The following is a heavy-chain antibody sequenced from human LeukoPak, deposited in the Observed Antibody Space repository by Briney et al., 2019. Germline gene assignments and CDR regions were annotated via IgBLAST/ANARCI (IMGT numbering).Heavy chain of an antibody. J-gene: IGHJ4*02. Sequence: ASVKVSCKASGYTFTSYDIAWVRQAPGQGLEWMAWISAYNGGTNYAQKLQGRVTMTTDTSTSTAYMELTSLNSDDTAVYYCARHRDFDSTGYYYPLFDYWGQGTLVTVSS. V-gene: IGHV1-18*01. CDR2: ISAYNGGT. D-gene: IGHD3-22*01. CDR3: ARHRDFDSTGYYYPLFDY. CDR1: GYTFTSYD.